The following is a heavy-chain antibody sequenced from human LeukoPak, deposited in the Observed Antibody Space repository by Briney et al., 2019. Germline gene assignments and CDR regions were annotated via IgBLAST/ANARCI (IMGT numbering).Heavy chain of an antibody. J-gene: IGHJ4*02. V-gene: IGHV3-23*01. CDR3: AKSKGEWLRFRKGIYFDY. D-gene: IGHD5-12*01. Sequence: GGSLRLSRAASGFTFSSYAMSWVRQAPGKGLEWVSAISGSGGSTYYADSVKGRFTISRDNSKNTLYLQMNSLRAEDTAVYYCAKSKGEWLRFRKGIYFDYWGQGTLVTVSS. CDR2: ISGSGGST. CDR1: GFTFSSYA.